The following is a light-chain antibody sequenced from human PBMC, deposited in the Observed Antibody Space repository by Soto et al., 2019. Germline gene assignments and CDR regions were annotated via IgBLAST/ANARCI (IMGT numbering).Light chain of an antibody. CDR3: QQYDNLPPFT. J-gene: IGKJ3*01. Sequence: DIQMTQSPSSLSASVGDRVTITCQASQDISNYLNWYQQKPGKAPKLLIYDASNVETGVPSRFSGSGSGTDFTFTISSLRPEDMATYYCQQYDNLPPFTFGPGTKVDIK. V-gene: IGKV1-33*01. CDR1: QDISNY. CDR2: DAS.